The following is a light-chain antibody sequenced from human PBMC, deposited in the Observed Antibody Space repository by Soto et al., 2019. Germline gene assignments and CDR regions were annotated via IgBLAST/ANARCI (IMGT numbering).Light chain of an antibody. J-gene: IGLJ2*01. V-gene: IGLV1-40*01. CDR2: GNS. Sequence: QSVLTQPPSVSGAPGQRVTISCTGSSSNIGAGYDVPWYQQLPGTAPKLLIYGNSNRPSGVPDRFSGSKSGNSASLAIAGLQAEDEADYYCQSYTSSLSGSVFGGGTKVTVL. CDR1: SSNIGAGYD. CDR3: QSYTSSLSGSV.